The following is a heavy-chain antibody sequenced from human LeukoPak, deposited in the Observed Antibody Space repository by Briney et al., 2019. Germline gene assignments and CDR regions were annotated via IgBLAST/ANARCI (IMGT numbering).Heavy chain of an antibody. D-gene: IGHD5-18*01. CDR2: IYYSGNT. Sequence: SETLSLTCTVSGGSISSSSYYWGWIRQPPGKGLEWIVSIYYSGNTYYNPSLKSPVTLSIDTPKNQCSLRLSSVTAADTAFYYRARHSYGTFDYWGQGTLVTVSS. CDR1: GGSISSSSYY. J-gene: IGHJ4*02. V-gene: IGHV4-39*01. CDR3: ARHSYGTFDY.